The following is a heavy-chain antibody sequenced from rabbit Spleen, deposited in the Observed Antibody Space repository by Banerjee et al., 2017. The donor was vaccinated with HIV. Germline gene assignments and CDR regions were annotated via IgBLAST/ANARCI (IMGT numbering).Heavy chain of an antibody. D-gene: IGHD8-1*01. Sequence: QSLEESGGGLVKPGASLTLTCKASGFSFNSGYDMCWVRQAPGKGLEWIACIYAGSSSNAYSATWAKGQFTMSKTSSTTVTLQMTSLTAADTATYFCARDAGSSFSSYGMDRWGPGTLVTVS. CDR2: IYAGSSSNA. CDR1: GFSFNSGYD. J-gene: IGHJ6*01. CDR3: ARDAGSSFSSYGMDR. V-gene: IGHV1S40*01.